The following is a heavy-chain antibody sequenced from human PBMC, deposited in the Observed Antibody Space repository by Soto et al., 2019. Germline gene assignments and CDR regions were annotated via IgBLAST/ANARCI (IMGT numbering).Heavy chain of an antibody. CDR1: GFTFSSYG. Sequence: AGGSLRLSCAAAGFTFSSYGMHWVRQAPGKGLEWVAVISHHESIQYYADSVKGRFTISRDNSQNTLYLQMNSLRAEDTAVYYCARGSGWSFDYWGQGTLVTVSS. CDR3: ARGSGWSFDY. D-gene: IGHD6-19*01. J-gene: IGHJ4*02. CDR2: ISHHESIQ. V-gene: IGHV3-30*03.